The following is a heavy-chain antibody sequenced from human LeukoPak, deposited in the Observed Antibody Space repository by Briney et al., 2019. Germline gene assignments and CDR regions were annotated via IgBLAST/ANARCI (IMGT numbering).Heavy chain of an antibody. CDR3: ARRKSIAARYYYMDV. Sequence: GGSLRLSCAASGFTFRRYAMSWVRQAPGKGLEWVSAISGSGGSTYYADSVKGRFTISRDNSKNTLYLQMNSLRAEDTALYYCARRKSIAARYYYMDVWGKGTTVTVSS. J-gene: IGHJ6*03. CDR2: ISGSGGST. CDR1: GFTFRRYA. D-gene: IGHD6-6*01. V-gene: IGHV3-23*01.